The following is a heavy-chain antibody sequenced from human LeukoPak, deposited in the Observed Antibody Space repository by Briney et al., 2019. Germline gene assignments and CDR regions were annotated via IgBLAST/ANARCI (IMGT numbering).Heavy chain of an antibody. CDR3: ARTVYSNYAWFDL. CDR2: ISWNSGSI. Sequence: GRSLRLSCAASGFTFDDYAMHWVRQAPGKGLEWVSGISWNSGSIGYADSVKGRFTISRDNAKNSLYLQMNSLRAEGTALYYCARTVYSNYAWFDLWGQGTLVTVSS. D-gene: IGHD4-11*01. J-gene: IGHJ5*02. V-gene: IGHV3-9*01. CDR1: GFTFDDYA.